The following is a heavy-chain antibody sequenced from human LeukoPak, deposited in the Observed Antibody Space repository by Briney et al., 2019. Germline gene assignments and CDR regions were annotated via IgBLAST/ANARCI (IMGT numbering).Heavy chain of an antibody. J-gene: IGHJ5*02. CDR1: GGSISSGGYS. CDR3: ARTTTVTSGYWFDP. D-gene: IGHD4-17*01. V-gene: IGHV4-30-2*01. CDR2: IYHSGST. Sequence: PSQTPSLTCAVSGGSISSGGYSWSWIRQPPGKGLEWIGYIYHSGSTYYNPSLKSRVTISVDRSKNQFSLKLSSVTAADTAVYYCARTTTVTSGYWFDPWGQGTLVTVSS.